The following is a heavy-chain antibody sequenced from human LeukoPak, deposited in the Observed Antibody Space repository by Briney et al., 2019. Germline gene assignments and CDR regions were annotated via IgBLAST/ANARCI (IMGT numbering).Heavy chain of an antibody. CDR2: ISSSGCTI. CDR1: GFTFSSYE. J-gene: IGHJ4*02. V-gene: IGHV3-48*03. CDR3: ARDVAPIDY. Sequence: GGSLRLSCAASGFTFSSYEMNWVRQAPGKGLEWVSYISSSGCTIYYADSVRGRFTISRDNAKNSLYLQMNSLRAEDTAVYYCARDVAPIDYWGQGTLVTVSS.